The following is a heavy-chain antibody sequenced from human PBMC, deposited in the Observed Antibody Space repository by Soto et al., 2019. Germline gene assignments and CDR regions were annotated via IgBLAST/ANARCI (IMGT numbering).Heavy chain of an antibody. CDR1: GGTFSTYT. D-gene: IGHD1-26*01. CDR3: ATITSGSYGGDY. V-gene: IGHV1-69*02. CDR2: IIPIVGIV. Sequence: QVQLVQSGAEVKKPGSSVKVSCKASGGTFSTYTVTWVRQAPGQGLEWMGRIIPIVGIVNYAQKFQGRVTSTGDKSTSIAYMELSSLRSEDTAVYYCATITSGSYGGDYWGQGTLVTVSS. J-gene: IGHJ4*02.